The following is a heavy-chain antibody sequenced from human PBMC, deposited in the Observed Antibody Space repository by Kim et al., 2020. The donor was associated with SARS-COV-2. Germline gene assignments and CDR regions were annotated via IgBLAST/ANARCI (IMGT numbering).Heavy chain of an antibody. CDR2: IYYSGST. D-gene: IGHD4-17*01. J-gene: IGHJ4*02. V-gene: IGHV4-39*01. CDR1: GGSISSSSYY. CDR3: ARHGGTTGEDGDLEVGY. Sequence: ETLSLTCTVSGGSISSSSYYWGWIRQPPGKGLEWIGSIYYSGSTYYNPSLKSRVTISVDTSKNQFSLKLSSVTAADTAVYYCARHGGTTGEDGDLEVGYWGQGTLVTVSS.